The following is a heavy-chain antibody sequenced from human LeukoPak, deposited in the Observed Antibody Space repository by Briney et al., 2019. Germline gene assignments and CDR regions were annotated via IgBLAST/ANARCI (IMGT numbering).Heavy chain of an antibody. V-gene: IGHV5-51*01. J-gene: IGHJ3*02. Sequence: GESLKISCKGSGYSFTSYWIGWVRQMPGKGLEWMGIIYPGDSDTRYSPSFQGHVTISADKSISTAYLQWSSLKASDTAMYYCARVDSSSWDAFDIWGQGTMVTVSS. CDR3: ARVDSSSWDAFDI. D-gene: IGHD6-13*01. CDR1: GYSFTSYW. CDR2: IYPGDSDT.